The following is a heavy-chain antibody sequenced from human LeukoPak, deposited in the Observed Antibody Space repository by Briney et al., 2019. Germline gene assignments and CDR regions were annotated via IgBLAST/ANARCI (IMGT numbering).Heavy chain of an antibody. CDR3: AKRSSRQHTSSFDY. J-gene: IGHJ4*02. D-gene: IGHD2-21*01. CDR1: GFTFSSYD. Sequence: PGVSLTLSCAASGFTFSSYDIHWLRQAPGKGLEWVTFIQYDGSNKYEDSVKGRFTISRDNSKNVLYLQMNSLRADATAPYYCAKRSSRQHTSSFDYCGQGKLVPVSS. CDR2: IQYDGSNK. V-gene: IGHV3-30*02.